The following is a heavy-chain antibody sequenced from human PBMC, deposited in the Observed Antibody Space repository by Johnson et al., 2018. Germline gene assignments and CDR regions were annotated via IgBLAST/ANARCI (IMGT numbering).Heavy chain of an antibody. CDR3: ARGGSCTNGVCQTWVDV. V-gene: IGHV4-59*01. CDR2: IFYTGTT. Sequence: VQLQESGPGLVKPSETLSLTCTISGGSITTYYWTWIRQPPGRGLEWIGYIFYTGTTNYNPSLKSRVTMSVETSNNQFSLRLSSVTAADTAVYYGARGGSCTNGVCQTWVDVWGKGTTVTVSS. D-gene: IGHD2-8*01. J-gene: IGHJ6*04. CDR1: GGSITTYY.